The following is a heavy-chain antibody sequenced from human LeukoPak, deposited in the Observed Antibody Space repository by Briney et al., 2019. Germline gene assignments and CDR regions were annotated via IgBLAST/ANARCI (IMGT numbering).Heavy chain of an antibody. CDR1: GSTFSSYG. J-gene: IGHJ4*02. CDR2: IRYDGSNK. CDR3: AKDRTLGAARYYFDY. V-gene: IGHV3-30*02. Sequence: GGSLRLSCAASGSTFSSYGMHWVRQAPGKGLEWVAFIRYDGSNKYYADSVKGRFTISRDNSKNTLYLQMYSLRAEDTAVYYCAKDRTLGAARYYFDYWGQGTLVTVSS. D-gene: IGHD6-6*01.